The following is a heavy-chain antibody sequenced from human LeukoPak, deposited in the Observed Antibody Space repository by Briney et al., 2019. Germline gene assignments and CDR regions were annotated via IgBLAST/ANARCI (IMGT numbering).Heavy chain of an antibody. D-gene: IGHD6-19*01. CDR2: IYTSGST. CDR3: ARYSSGWFGY. V-gene: IGHV4-61*02. Sequence: SQTLSLTCTASGDSISSGSYYWSWIRQPAGKGLEWIGRIYTSGSTNYNPSLKSRITISVDTSKNQFSLKLSSVTAADTAVYYCARYSSGWFGYWGQGTLVTVSS. CDR1: GDSISSGSYY. J-gene: IGHJ4*02.